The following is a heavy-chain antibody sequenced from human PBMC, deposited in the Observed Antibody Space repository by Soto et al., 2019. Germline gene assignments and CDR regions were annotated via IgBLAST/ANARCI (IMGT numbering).Heavy chain of an antibody. CDR1: GYTFTSYA. CDR3: AKGGITLVRGSFDY. J-gene: IGHJ4*02. CDR2: INAGNGIT. V-gene: IGHV1-3*01. D-gene: IGHD3-10*01. Sequence: ASVKVSCKASGYTFTSYAMHWVRQAPGQRLEWMGLINAGNGITFYIDSVKGRFTISRDRSKTTLSLQMNNLRAEDTAVYYCAKGGITLVRGSFDYWGQGALVTAPQ.